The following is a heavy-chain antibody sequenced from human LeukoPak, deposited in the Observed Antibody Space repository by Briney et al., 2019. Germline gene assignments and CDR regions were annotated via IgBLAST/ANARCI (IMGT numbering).Heavy chain of an antibody. CDR3: ARAGEGAIIFDY. V-gene: IGHV4-39*07. Sequence: SETLSLTCTVSGGSISSSSYYWGWIRQPPGKGLEWIGSIYYSGSTYYNPSLKSRVTISVDTSKNQLSLKLSSVTAADTAVYYCARAGEGAIIFDYWGQGTLVTVSS. CDR2: IYYSGST. D-gene: IGHD1-26*01. J-gene: IGHJ4*02. CDR1: GGSISSSSYY.